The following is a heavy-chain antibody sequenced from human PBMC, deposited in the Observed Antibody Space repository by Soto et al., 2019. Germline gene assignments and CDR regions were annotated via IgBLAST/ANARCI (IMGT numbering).Heavy chain of an antibody. CDR2: ISYSGST. Sequence: SETLSLTCTVSGDSISGGDYYWSWIRQPPGKGLEWIGYISYSGSTYYKSSLKGRVSILVDTSKNQFSLTLSSVTAADTAVYYCARNRDISNYYLAYWGQGTLVTVSS. CDR1: GDSISGGDYY. V-gene: IGHV4-30-4*01. D-gene: IGHD3-22*01. CDR3: ARNRDISNYYLAY. J-gene: IGHJ4*02.